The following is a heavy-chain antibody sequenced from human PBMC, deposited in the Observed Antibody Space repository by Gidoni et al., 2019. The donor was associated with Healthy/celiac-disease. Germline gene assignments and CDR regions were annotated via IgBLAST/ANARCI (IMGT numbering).Heavy chain of an antibody. D-gene: IGHD4-17*01. CDR2: IYSGGST. Sequence: EVQLVESGGGLIQPGGSLRLSCAASGFTVSSNYMSGVRQAPGKGLEWVSVIYSGGSTYYADSVKGRFTISRDNSKNTLYLQRNSLRAEDTAVYYCARERYTVTTSKDAFDIWGQGTMVTVSS. CDR1: GFTVSSNY. J-gene: IGHJ3*02. CDR3: ARERYTVTTSKDAFDI. V-gene: IGHV3-53*01.